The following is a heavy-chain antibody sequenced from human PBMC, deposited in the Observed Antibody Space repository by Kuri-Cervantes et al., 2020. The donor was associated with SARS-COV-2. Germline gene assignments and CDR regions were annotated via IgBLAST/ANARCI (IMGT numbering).Heavy chain of an antibody. Sequence: GESLKISCAASGFIFSDFGMNWVRQAPGKGLEWVSYISSSSTTIYYADSVKGRFTISRDNAKNSLHLQMNSLRAEDTAVYYCARVFGSYVAAAAAYYFDYWGQGTLVTVSS. CDR3: ARVFGSYVAAAAAYYFDY. J-gene: IGHJ4*02. CDR1: GFIFSDFG. V-gene: IGHV3-48*01. D-gene: IGHD6-13*01. CDR2: ISSSSTTI.